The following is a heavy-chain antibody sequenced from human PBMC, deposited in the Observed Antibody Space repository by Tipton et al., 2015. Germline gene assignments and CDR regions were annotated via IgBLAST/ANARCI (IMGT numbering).Heavy chain of an antibody. CDR3: ARVPFDYFDY. CDR2: SYYSGST. Sequence: LRLSCTVSGDSISSGGYYWSWSRQYPGKGLEWLGYSYYSGSTYYNPSLKSRLTISVDMSKNQFSLKLSSVTAADTAVYYCARVPFDYFDYWGQGILVTVSS. J-gene: IGHJ4*02. V-gene: IGHV4-31*02. CDR1: GDSISSGGYY.